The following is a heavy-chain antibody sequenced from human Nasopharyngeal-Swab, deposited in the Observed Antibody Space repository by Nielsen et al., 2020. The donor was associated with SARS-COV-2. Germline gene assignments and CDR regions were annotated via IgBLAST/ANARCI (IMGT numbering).Heavy chain of an antibody. V-gene: IGHV3-53*04. J-gene: IGHJ6*03. CDR1: GFTVSSNY. CDR3: ARGFTGTYYYYYMDV. D-gene: IGHD3-9*01. Sequence: GSLKISCAASGFTVSSNYMSWVRQAPGKGLEWVSVIYSGGSTYYADSVKGRFTISRHNSKNTLYLQMNSLRAEDTAVYYCARGFTGTYYYYYMDVWGKGTTVTVSS. CDR2: IYSGGST.